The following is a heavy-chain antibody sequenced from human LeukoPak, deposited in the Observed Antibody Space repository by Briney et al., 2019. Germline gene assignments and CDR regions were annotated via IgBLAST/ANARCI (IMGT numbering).Heavy chain of an antibody. J-gene: IGHJ5*02. CDR1: GYTFTGYY. V-gene: IGHV1-2*02. D-gene: IGHD1-1*01. Sequence: GASVKVSFKASGYTFTGYYMHWVRQAPGQGLELIGWINPNSGGTNYAQKFQGRVTMTRDTSISTAYMELSRLRSDDTAVYYCAREGRVRLNWFDPWGQGTLVTVSS. CDR2: INPNSGGT. CDR3: AREGRVRLNWFDP.